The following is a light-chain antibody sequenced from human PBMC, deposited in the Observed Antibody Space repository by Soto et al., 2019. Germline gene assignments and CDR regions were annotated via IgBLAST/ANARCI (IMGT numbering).Light chain of an antibody. Sequence: EIVLTQSPGTLSLSPGERATLSCRAIQSVSSTYLAWYRHKPGQAPRLLIYGASSRAAGIPDRFSGSGFGTDFTLTISSLEPEDAAVYYCQQRSNWPPITFGQGTRLEI. CDR2: GAS. J-gene: IGKJ5*01. V-gene: IGKV3D-20*02. CDR3: QQRSNWPPIT. CDR1: QSVSSTY.